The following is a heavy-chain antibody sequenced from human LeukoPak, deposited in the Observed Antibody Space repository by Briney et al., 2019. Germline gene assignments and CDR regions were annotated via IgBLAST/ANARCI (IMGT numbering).Heavy chain of an antibody. D-gene: IGHD2-2*01. CDR3: ARDGRYCSTTSCQGWFDP. CDR1: GGSISSGGYY. Sequence: SETLSLTCSVSGGSISSGGYYWNWIRQHPGKGLEWIGYIYHSGSTNYIPSLKSRVTISVDTSKNQFSLKLNSVTAADTAVYYCARDGRYCSTTSCQGWFDPWGQGTLVTVSS. J-gene: IGHJ5*02. V-gene: IGHV4-31*03. CDR2: IYHSGST.